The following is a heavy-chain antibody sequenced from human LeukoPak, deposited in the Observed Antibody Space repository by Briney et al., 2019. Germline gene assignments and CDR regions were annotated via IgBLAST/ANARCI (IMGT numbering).Heavy chain of an antibody. J-gene: IGHJ4*02. CDR1: GYTFTSYA. Sequence: ASVKVSCKASGYTFTSYAMHWVRQAPGQRLEWMGWINAGNGNTKYSQKFQGRVTITKDTSASTAYMELSSLRSEDTAVYYCAIEFQYYYDSSGPARPFDYWGQGTLVTVSS. D-gene: IGHD3-22*01. CDR2: INAGNGNT. CDR3: AIEFQYYYDSSGPARPFDY. V-gene: IGHV1-3*01.